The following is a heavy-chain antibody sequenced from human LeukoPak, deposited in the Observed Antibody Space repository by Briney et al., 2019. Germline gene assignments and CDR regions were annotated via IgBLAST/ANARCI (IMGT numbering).Heavy chain of an antibody. CDR1: GYTFTSYG. Sequence: ASVKVSCTASGYTFTSYGISWVRQAPGQGLEWMGWISAYNGNTNYAQKLQGRVTMTTDTSTSTAYMELRSLRSDDTAVFYCARDSWVAGDFDYWGQGTLVTVSS. CDR2: ISAYNGNT. J-gene: IGHJ4*02. D-gene: IGHD6-19*01. V-gene: IGHV1-18*01. CDR3: ARDSWVAGDFDY.